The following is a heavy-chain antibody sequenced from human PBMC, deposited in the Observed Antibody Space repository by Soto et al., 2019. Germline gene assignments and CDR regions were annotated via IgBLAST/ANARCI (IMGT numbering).Heavy chain of an antibody. D-gene: IGHD2-2*01. CDR1: GGTFSSYA. J-gene: IGHJ6*02. CDR2: IIPISGTA. V-gene: IGHV1-69*01. Sequence: QVQLVQSGAAVKKPGSSVKVSCTASGGTFSSYAISWVRQAPVQGLEWMGGIIPISGTANYAQKFQGRVTMTADECTSTAYMELSSLRSEDTAVYYCARSQGSSTSLEIYYYYYYGMDVWGQGTTVTVSS. CDR3: ARSQGSSTSLEIYYYYYYGMDV.